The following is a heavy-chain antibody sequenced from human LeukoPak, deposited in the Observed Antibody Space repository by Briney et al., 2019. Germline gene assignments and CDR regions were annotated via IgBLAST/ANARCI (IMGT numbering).Heavy chain of an antibody. CDR1: GYTFTSYG. Sequence: ASVKVSCKASGYTFTSYGISWVRQAPGQGLEWMGWISAYNDNTNYAQKLQGRVTMTTDTSTSTAYMELRSLRSDDTAVYYCAFSSTVTTSYYYYGMDVWGQGTTVTVSS. J-gene: IGHJ6*02. CDR3: AFSSTVTTSYYYYGMDV. D-gene: IGHD4-17*01. V-gene: IGHV1-18*01. CDR2: ISAYNDNT.